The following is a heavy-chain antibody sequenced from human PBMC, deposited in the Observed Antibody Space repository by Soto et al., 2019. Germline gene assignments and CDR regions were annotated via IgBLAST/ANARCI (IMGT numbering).Heavy chain of an antibody. V-gene: IGHV1-46*01. D-gene: IGHD3-22*01. CDR2: INPSGGST. CDR3: ARGGYYDSSGYYLYYYYGMDV. J-gene: IGHJ6*02. Sequence: ASVKVSCKASGYTFTSYYMHWVRQAPGQGLEWMGIINPSGGSTSYAQKLQGRVTMTRDTSTSTAYMELRSLRSDDTAVYYCARGGYYDSSGYYLYYYYGMDVWGQGTTVTVSS. CDR1: GYTFTSYY.